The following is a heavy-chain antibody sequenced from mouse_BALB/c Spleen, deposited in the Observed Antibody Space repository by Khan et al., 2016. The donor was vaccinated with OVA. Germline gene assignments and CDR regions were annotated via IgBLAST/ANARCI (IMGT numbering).Heavy chain of an antibody. CDR3: ARTHER. CDR2: INPSSGYT. V-gene: IGHV1-4*01. J-gene: IGHJ2*01. CDR1: GYTFTSYT. Sequence: QVQLKESGAELARPGASVKMSCKASGYTFTSYTMHWVKQRPGQGLKWIGYINPSSGYTKYNQKFKDKATLTTDKSSSTAYMQLSSLTSEDSAVYYCARTHERWGQGTTLTVSS.